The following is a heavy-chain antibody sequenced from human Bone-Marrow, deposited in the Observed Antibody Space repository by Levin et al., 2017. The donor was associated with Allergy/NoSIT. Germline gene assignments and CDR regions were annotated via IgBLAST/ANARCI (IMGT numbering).Heavy chain of an antibody. Sequence: TSETLSLTCSVSGGSISSSHHYWGWIRQPPGKGLEWIGSIHYSGSTYYNPSLKSRVAISVDTSKNQFSLKLNSVTAGDTAVYYCARLGSGWYIDYFDHWGQGTLVTVSS. J-gene: IGHJ4*02. V-gene: IGHV4-39*01. CDR2: IHYSGST. CDR3: ARLGSGWYIDYFDH. D-gene: IGHD6-19*01. CDR1: GGSISSSHHY.